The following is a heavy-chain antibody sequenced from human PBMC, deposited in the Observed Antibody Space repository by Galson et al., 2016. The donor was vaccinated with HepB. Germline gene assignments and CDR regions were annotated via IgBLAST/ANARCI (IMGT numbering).Heavy chain of an antibody. J-gene: IGHJ4*02. CDR2: IGGKKGDI. D-gene: IGHD3-3*01. CDR1: GITLSGQS. V-gene: IGHV3-48*02. Sequence: SLRLSCAASGITLSGQSMNWVRQAPGKGLEWISYIGGKKGDIYYAGSVKGRFTISRDDGKNSLYLQMNSLRDEDTAVYYCAREGSDCCFFDYWGQGSLVTVSS. CDR3: AREGSDCCFFDY.